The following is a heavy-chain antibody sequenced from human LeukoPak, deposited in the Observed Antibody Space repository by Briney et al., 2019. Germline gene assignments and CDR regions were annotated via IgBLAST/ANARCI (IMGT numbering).Heavy chain of an antibody. Sequence: GGSLRLSCAASGFTFSSYAMHWVRQAPGKGLEWVAVISYDGSNNYYADSVKGRFTISRDNSKNTLYLQMNSLRAEDTAVYYCAGLDENRYYFDYWGQGTLVTVSS. D-gene: IGHD2/OR15-2a*01. CDR2: ISYDGSNN. CDR3: AGLDENRYYFDY. CDR1: GFTFSSYA. J-gene: IGHJ4*02. V-gene: IGHV3-30-3*01.